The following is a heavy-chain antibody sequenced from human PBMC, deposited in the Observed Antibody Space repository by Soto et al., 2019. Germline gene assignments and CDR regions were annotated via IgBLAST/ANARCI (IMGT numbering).Heavy chain of an antibody. D-gene: IGHD6-19*01. CDR3: AKSRAVEGIGYFDY. J-gene: IGHJ4*02. V-gene: IGHV3-9*01. CDR2: ISWNSGSI. Sequence: GGSLRLSCAASGFTFDDYAMHWVRQAPGKGLEWVSGISWNSGSIGYADSVKGRFTISRDNAKNSLYLQMNSLGAEDTALYYCAKSRAVEGIGYFDYWGQGTLVTVSS. CDR1: GFTFDDYA.